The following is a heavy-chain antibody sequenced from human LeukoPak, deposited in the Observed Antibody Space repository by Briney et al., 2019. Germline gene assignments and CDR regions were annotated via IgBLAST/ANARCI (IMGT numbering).Heavy chain of an antibody. J-gene: IGHJ5*02. CDR3: ARVCSGGGCDGKDWFDL. CDR1: GFSFSTYW. V-gene: IGHV5-10-1*01. Sequence: PGGSLRLSCKGSGFSFSTYWISWVRQMPGKGLEWMGTMDPSDSYTNYSPSFQGHVTISADKSISTAYLQWSSLKASDTAMYYCARVCSGGGCDGKDWFDLWGQGTLVTVSS. D-gene: IGHD2-15*01. CDR2: MDPSDSYT.